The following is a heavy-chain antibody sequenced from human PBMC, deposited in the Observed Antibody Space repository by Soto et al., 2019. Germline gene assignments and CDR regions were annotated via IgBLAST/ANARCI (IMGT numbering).Heavy chain of an antibody. CDR3: AVNLGYCSGGSCYPTHTIDF. Sequence: PSETLSLTCTVSGASISTYYWNWIRQPPGKGLEWIGYIYYSGSTNYNPSLKSRVTMSLDASKNQFSLELRSVTAADAGVYYCAVNLGYCSGGSCYPTHTIDFWGLGMLVTVSS. D-gene: IGHD2-15*01. V-gene: IGHV4-59*08. CDR1: GASISTYY. J-gene: IGHJ4*02. CDR2: IYYSGST.